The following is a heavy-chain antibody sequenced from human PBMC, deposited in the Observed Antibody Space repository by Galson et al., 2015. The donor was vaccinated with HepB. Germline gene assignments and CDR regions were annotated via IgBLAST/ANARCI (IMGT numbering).Heavy chain of an antibody. CDR3: ARAKYCSSTSCYPGDYYYYYMDV. V-gene: IGHV4-61*02. J-gene: IGHJ6*03. CDR1: GGSISSGSYY. D-gene: IGHD2-2*01. CDR2: IYTSGST. Sequence: LSLTCTVSGGSISSGSYYWSWIRQPAGKGLEWIGRIYTSGSTNYNPSLKSRVTMSVDTSKNQFSLKLSSVTAADTAVYYCARAKYCSSTSCYPGDYYYYYMDVWGKGTTVTVSS.